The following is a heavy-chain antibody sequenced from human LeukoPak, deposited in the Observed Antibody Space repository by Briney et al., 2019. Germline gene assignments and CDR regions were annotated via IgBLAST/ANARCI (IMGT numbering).Heavy chain of an antibody. CDR3: AKSIVVVVAATAEFDY. J-gene: IGHJ4*02. CDR2: ISSSGGST. D-gene: IGHD2-15*01. CDR1: GFIFSSYA. Sequence: GGSLRLSCAASGFIFSSYAMSWVRQAPGKGLEWVSAISSSGGSTYYADSVKGRFTISRDNSKNTLYLQMNSLRAEDTAVYYCAKSIVVVVAATAEFDYWGQGTLVTVSS. V-gene: IGHV3-23*01.